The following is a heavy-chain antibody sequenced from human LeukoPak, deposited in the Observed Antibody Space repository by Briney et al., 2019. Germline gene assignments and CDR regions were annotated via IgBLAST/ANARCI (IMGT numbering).Heavy chain of an antibody. CDR1: GGSISSYY. D-gene: IGHD4-17*01. CDR3: ARSAVTTFVRTMDY. V-gene: IGHV4-34*01. CDR2: INHSGST. Sequence: SETLSLTCTVSGGSISSYYWSWIRQPPGKGLEWIGEINHSGSTNYNPSLKSRVTISVDTSKNQFSLKLSSVTAADTAVYYCARSAVTTFVRTMDYWGQGTLVTVSS. J-gene: IGHJ4*02.